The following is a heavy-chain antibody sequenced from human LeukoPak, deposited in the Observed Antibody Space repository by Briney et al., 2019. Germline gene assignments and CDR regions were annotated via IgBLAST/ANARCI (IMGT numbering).Heavy chain of an antibody. CDR1: GYNFKGYY. D-gene: IGHD3-10*01. Sequence: ASVKVSCKASGYNFKGYYIYWVRQAPGQGLEWMGWISAYNGNTNYAQKFQGRVTMTEDTSTDTAYMELSSLRSEDTAVYYCATHMVRGVNYWFDPWGQGTLVTVSS. V-gene: IGHV1-18*04. J-gene: IGHJ5*02. CDR3: ATHMVRGVNYWFDP. CDR2: ISAYNGNT.